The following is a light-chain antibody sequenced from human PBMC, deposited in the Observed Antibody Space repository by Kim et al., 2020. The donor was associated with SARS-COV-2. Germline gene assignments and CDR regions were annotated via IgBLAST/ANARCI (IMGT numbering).Light chain of an antibody. CDR2: VTS. CDR1: QDIGND. V-gene: IGKV1-27*01. CDR3: QKCDSAPLT. J-gene: IGKJ4*01. Sequence: ASVGDRVTSSCRASQDIGNDLAWYQQKPGRVPRLLISVTSTLHSEVPSRFSGSGSGRDFTLTISSLQSEDAATYYCQKCDSAPLTFGGGTKVDIK.